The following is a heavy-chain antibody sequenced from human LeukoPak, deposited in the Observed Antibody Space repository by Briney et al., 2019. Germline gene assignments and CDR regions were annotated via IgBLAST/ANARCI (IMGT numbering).Heavy chain of an antibody. CDR1: GGTFSSYA. D-gene: IGHD3-10*01. CDR3: ARAGITMVRGVIPLDY. CDR2: IIPIFGTA. Sequence: EASVKVSCKASGGTFSSYAISWVRQAPGQGLEWMGGIIPIFGTANYAQKFQGRVTITADESTSTAYMELSSLRSVDTAVYYCARAGITMVRGVIPLDYWGQGTLVTVSS. V-gene: IGHV1-69*13. J-gene: IGHJ4*02.